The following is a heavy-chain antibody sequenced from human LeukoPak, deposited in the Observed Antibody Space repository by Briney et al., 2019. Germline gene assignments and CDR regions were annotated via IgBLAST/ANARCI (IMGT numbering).Heavy chain of an antibody. CDR2: INHSGST. CDR1: GGSFSGCY. D-gene: IGHD5/OR15-5a*01. V-gene: IGHV4-34*01. CDR3: ATLVSTRYYFDY. Sequence: KASETLSLTCAVYGGSFSGCYWSWIRQPPGKGLEWIGEINHSGSTNYNPSLKSRVTISVDTSKNQFSLKLSSVTAADTAVYFCATLVSTRYYFDYWGQGTLVTVSS. J-gene: IGHJ4*02.